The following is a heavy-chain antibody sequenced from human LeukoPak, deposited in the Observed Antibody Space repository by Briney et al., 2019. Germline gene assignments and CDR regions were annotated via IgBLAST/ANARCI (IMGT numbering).Heavy chain of an antibody. V-gene: IGHV3-33*01. CDR3: AREVDCSGGRCYRGEFDY. Sequence: GGSLRLSCAPSGFTFSTYAMHWVRQAPGKGLEWVADIWYDGSNEHYVDSVKGRFTISRDNSINNLSLRMNSLRVEDTAVYYCAREVDCSGGRCYRGEFDYWGQGTLVTVSS. D-gene: IGHD2-15*01. CDR1: GFTFSTYA. J-gene: IGHJ4*02. CDR2: IWYDGSNE.